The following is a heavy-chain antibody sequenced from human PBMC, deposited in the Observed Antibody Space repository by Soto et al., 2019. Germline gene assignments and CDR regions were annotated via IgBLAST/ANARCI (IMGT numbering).Heavy chain of an antibody. J-gene: IGHJ4*02. CDR2: ISGSGDST. Sequence: GGSLRLSCAASGFTFSSYSMSWARQAPWKGLEWVSGISGSGDSTYYAASVKRRFTISRDNSRNTLYLQMNSLGAEDTAVYYCSKAFLAVAGTRCLYYCRQGTLVTVSS. CDR3: SKAFLAVAGTRCLYY. V-gene: IGHV3-23*01. CDR1: GFTFSSYS. D-gene: IGHD6-19*01.